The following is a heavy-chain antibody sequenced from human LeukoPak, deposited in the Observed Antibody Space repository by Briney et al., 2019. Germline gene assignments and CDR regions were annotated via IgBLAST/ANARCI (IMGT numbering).Heavy chain of an antibody. V-gene: IGHV3-23*01. Sequence: GGSLRLSCAASGFPFSASAMTWVRQAPGKGLEWVSHILSTGTTYYADSMRGRFTISGDNSKNTLYLLTTSLRADDTAVYYCATVKYDYGDPVGWFDPWGQGTLVTVSS. J-gene: IGHJ5*02. CDR2: ILSTGTT. D-gene: IGHD4-17*01. CDR3: ATVKYDYGDPVGWFDP. CDR1: GFPFSASA.